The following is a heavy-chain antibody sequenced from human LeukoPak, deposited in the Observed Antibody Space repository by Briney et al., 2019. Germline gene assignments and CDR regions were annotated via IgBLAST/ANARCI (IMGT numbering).Heavy chain of an antibody. CDR2: IKQDGSEK. Sequence: PGGSLRLSCSASGFTFSDYYMSWIRQAPGKGLEWVANIKQDGSEKYYVDSVKGRFTISRDNAKNSLYLQMNSLRAEDTAVYYCARANSLDVDYFDYWGQGTLVTVSS. J-gene: IGHJ4*02. D-gene: IGHD5-12*01. V-gene: IGHV3-7*01. CDR3: ARANSLDVDYFDY. CDR1: GFTFSDYY.